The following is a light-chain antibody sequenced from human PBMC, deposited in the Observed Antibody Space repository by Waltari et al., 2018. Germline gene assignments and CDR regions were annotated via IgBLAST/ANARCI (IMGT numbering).Light chain of an antibody. Sequence: LTQSPSLSGTPGQRVTISCSGDIDNIGINPVNWYQQFPGAAPRVVMTATNERPSGIPDRFSGSKSGNSASLTISGLRFEDESDFYCGAWDDKVKAWLFGGGTTVTVL. J-gene: IGLJ2*01. CDR2: ATN. CDR3: GAWDDKVKAWL. V-gene: IGLV1-44*01. CDR1: IDNIGINP.